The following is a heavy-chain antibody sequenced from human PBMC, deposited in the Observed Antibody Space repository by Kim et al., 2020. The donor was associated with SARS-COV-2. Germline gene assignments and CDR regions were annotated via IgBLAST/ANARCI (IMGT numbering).Heavy chain of an antibody. CDR3: ARDAQRTKDYDYIWGSYRSRDNDWYFDL. CDR1: GGSISSGGYY. Sequence: SETLSLTCTVSGGSISSGGYYWSWIRQHPGKGLEWIGYIYYSGSTYYNPSLKSRVTISVDTSKNQFSLKLSSVTAADTAVYYCARDAQRTKDYDYIWGSYRSRDNDWYFDLWGRGPLVTVSS. D-gene: IGHD3-16*02. CDR2: IYYSGST. J-gene: IGHJ2*01. V-gene: IGHV4-31*03.